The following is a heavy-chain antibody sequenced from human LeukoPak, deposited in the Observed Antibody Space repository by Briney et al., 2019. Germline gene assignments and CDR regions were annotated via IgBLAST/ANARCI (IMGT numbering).Heavy chain of an antibody. D-gene: IGHD2-2*01. CDR1: NFTVTGYG. J-gene: IGHJ6*02. CDR3: ARDSTADYYYGMDV. CDR2: ISGYSGNT. V-gene: IGHV1-18*01. Sequence: ASVMVSCKASNFTVTGYGISWVRQAPGQGLEWMGWISGYSGNTDYAQKFQGRVTMTSDTSTSTAYMELRSLRSDDTAVYYCARDSTADYYYGMDVWGQGNTVTVSS.